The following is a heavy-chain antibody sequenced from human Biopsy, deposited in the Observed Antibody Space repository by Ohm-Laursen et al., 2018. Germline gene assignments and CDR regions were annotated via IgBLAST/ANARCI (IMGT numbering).Heavy chain of an antibody. CDR3: ATKLTGYFHH. Sequence: SVKVSCKAPGGTFSKYGVNWVRQAPGQGLEWLGGNIPILGTGNYAQKFQDRVTVAADTSTSTATMELRSLRSDDTAVYYCATKLTGYFHHWGQGTLAIVSS. CDR2: NIPILGTG. D-gene: IGHD3-9*01. V-gene: IGHV1-69*06. J-gene: IGHJ1*01. CDR1: GGTFSKYG.